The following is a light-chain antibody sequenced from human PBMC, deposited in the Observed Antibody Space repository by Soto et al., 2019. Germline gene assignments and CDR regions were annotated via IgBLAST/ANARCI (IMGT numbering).Light chain of an antibody. CDR1: QSVSSN. Sequence: EIVMTQSPATLSVSPGERATLSCRASQSVSSNLAWYQQKPGQAPRLLIYGAFTRATGITARFSGSGSGTEFTLTISSLQSEDFAVHYCQQYNNWPPCTFGQGTKLEIK. V-gene: IGKV3-15*01. J-gene: IGKJ2*02. CDR2: GAF. CDR3: QQYNNWPPCT.